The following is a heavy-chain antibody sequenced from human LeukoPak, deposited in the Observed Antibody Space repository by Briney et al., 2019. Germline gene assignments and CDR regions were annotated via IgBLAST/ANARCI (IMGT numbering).Heavy chain of an antibody. CDR3: AREDYYDSSGYYYATFDY. J-gene: IGHJ4*02. CDR2: IYTSGST. D-gene: IGHD3-22*01. CDR1: GGSISSGSYY. Sequence: SQTLSLTCTVAGGSISSGSYYWSWIRQPAGKGLEWIGRIYTSGSTNYNPSHKSRVTISVDTSKNQFSLKLSSVTAADTAVYYCAREDYYDSSGYYYATFDYWGQGTLVTVSS. V-gene: IGHV4-61*02.